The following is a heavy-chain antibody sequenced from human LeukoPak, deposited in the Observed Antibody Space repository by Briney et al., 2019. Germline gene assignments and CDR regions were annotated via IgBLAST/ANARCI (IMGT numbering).Heavy chain of an antibody. Sequence: SVKVSCKASGGTFNTYAISWVRQAPGQGLEWMGGIIPVYGTTYSPQSFQDRVTITADKSTSTAYMELSSLRSEDTAVYYCARKGIAVAGPLDYYYGMDVWGQGTTVTVSS. V-gene: IGHV1-69*06. J-gene: IGHJ6*02. D-gene: IGHD6-19*01. CDR1: GGTFNTYA. CDR3: ARKGIAVAGPLDYYYGMDV. CDR2: IIPVYGTT.